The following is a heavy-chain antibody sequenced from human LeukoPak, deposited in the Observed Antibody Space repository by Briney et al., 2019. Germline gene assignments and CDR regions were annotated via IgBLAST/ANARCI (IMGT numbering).Heavy chain of an antibody. CDR3: ARLRRYIKQATSGMDV. Sequence: SQTLSLTCAISGDIVSNDTAAWSWIRQSPSRGLEWLGRTYYRSKWYYDYAISVKSRMTIDLETSKNRFSLHLNSVTPDDTAVYYCARLRRYIKQATSGMDVWGQGTTVTVSS. CDR1: GDIVSNDTAA. CDR2: TYYRSKWYY. J-gene: IGHJ6*02. V-gene: IGHV6-1*01. D-gene: IGHD5-18*01.